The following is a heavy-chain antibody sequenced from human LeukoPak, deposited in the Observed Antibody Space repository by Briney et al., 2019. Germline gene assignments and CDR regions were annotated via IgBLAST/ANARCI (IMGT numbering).Heavy chain of an antibody. CDR1: GFTFSSYG. V-gene: IGHV3-30*18. CDR2: ISYDGSNK. Sequence: PGGSLRLSCAASGFTFSSYGMHWVRQAPGKGLEWVAVISYDGSNKYYADSVKGRFTISRDNSKNTLYLQMNSLRAEDTAVYYCANTYYYDSSGYYPLLSFDYWGQGTLVTVSS. CDR3: ANTYYYDSSGYYPLLSFDY. J-gene: IGHJ4*02. D-gene: IGHD3-22*01.